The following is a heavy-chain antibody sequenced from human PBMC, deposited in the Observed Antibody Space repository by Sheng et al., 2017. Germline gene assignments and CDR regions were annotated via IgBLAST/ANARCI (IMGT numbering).Heavy chain of an antibody. V-gene: IGHV4-34*01. Sequence: QVQLQQWGAGLLKPSETLSLTCAVYGGSFSGYYWSWIRQPPGKGLEWIGEINHSGSTNYNPSLKSRVTISVDTSKNQFSLKLSSVTAADTAVYYCARAVYCSSTSCYYYYYYYMDVWGKGTTV. CDR3: ARAVYCSSTSCYYYYYYYMDV. CDR2: INHSGST. D-gene: IGHD2-2*01. CDR1: GGSFSGYY. J-gene: IGHJ6*03.